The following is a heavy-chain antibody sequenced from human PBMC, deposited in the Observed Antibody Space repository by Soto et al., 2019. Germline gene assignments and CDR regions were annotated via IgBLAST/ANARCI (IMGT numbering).Heavy chain of an antibody. CDR2: ISGSGGST. CDR3: AKALHNVIVVVITSFDY. CDR1: GFTFSSYA. V-gene: IGHV3-23*01. J-gene: IGHJ4*02. D-gene: IGHD3-22*01. Sequence: PGGSLRLSCAASGFTFSSYAMSWVRQAPGKGLEWVSAISGSGGSTYYADSVKGRFTISRDNSKNTLYLQMNSLRAEDTAVYYCAKALHNVIVVVITSFDYWGQGTLVTVSS.